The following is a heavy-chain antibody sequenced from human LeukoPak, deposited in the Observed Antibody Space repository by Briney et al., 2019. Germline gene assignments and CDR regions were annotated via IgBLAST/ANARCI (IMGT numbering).Heavy chain of an antibody. D-gene: IGHD3-10*01. V-gene: IGHV1-18*01. CDR3: ARVSYYGSGSYYNVDYFDY. CDR1: GYTFTSYG. J-gene: IGHJ4*02. CDR2: ISAYNGNT. Sequence: ASVKVSCKASGYTFTSYGISWVRQAPGQGLEWMGWISAYNGNTNYAQKLQGRVTMTTDTSTSTAYMELRSLRSDDTAVYYCARVSYYGSGSYYNVDYFDYWGQGTLVTVSS.